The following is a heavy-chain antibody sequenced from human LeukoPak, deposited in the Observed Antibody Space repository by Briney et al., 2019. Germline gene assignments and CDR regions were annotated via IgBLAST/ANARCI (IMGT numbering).Heavy chain of an antibody. CDR2: ISGSGGST. V-gene: IGHV3-23*01. Sequence: GGSLRLSCAASGFTFSSYGMNWVRQAPGKGLEWVSAISGSGGSTYYADSVKGRFTISRDNSKNTLYLQMNSLRAEDTAVYYCARRSGSYYVGFDHWGQGTLVTVSS. J-gene: IGHJ4*02. CDR3: ARRSGSYYVGFDH. CDR1: GFTFSSYG. D-gene: IGHD1-26*01.